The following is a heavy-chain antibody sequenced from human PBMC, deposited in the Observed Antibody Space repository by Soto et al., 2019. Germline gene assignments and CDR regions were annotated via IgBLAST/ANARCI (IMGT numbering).Heavy chain of an antibody. J-gene: IGHJ5*02. Sequence: PGGSLRLSCAASGFTFSTHWMTWVRQAPGKGLEWVANMKQEGSEKYYVDSVKGRFTISRDHAKNSLYLQMNRLRAEDTAVYYCARVPYCTNGVCPGGNWFDPWGQGTLVTVSS. V-gene: IGHV3-7*04. CDR1: GFTFSTHW. D-gene: IGHD2-8*01. CDR3: ARVPYCTNGVCPGGNWFDP. CDR2: MKQEGSEK.